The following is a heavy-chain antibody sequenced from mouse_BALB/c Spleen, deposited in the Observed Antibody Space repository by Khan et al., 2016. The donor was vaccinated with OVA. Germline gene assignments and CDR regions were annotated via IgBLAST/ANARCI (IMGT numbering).Heavy chain of an antibody. CDR1: GYTFTSNT. J-gene: IGHJ4*01. D-gene: IGHD2-14*01. V-gene: IGHV1-4*01. CDR3: ARRTTDYAMDY. Sequence: QVRLQQSGAELARPGASVKMSCQASGYTFTSNTMHWVKQRLGQGLEWIGYINPRTSYTNYNQKFKDKATLTADKSSSTAYMQLSSLTSEDSAVYYCARRTTDYAMDYWGQGTSVTVSS. CDR2: INPRTSYT.